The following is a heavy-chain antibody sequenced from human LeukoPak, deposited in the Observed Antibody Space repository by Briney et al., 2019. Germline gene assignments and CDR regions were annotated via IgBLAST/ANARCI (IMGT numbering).Heavy chain of an antibody. V-gene: IGHV4-34*01. D-gene: IGHD2/OR15-2a*01. CDR1: GGSFCGYY. CDR2: INHSGST. Sequence: SETLSLTCAVYGGSFCGYYWSWIRQPPGKGLEWIGEINHSGSTNYNPSLKSRVTISVDTSKNQFSLKLSSVTAADTAVYYCARGPPGYFRKFDYWGQGTLVTVSS. CDR3: ARGPPGYFRKFDY. J-gene: IGHJ4*02.